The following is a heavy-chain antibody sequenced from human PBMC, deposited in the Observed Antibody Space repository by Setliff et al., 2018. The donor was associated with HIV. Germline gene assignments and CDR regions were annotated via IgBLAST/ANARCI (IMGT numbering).Heavy chain of an antibody. J-gene: IGHJ4*02. CDR2: INTGNGNT. D-gene: IGHD3-16*02. CDR3: ARDRIPKRGYTYREPDFDS. CDR1: GYTFTSHT. V-gene: IGHV1-3*04. Sequence: VKVSCKASGYTFTSHTIHWVRQAPGQGLEWMGWINTGNGNTKYSQKFQDRVTITRDTSASTGYMEVNSLRPEDTAVYYCARDRIPKRGYTYREPDFDSWGQGTLVTVS.